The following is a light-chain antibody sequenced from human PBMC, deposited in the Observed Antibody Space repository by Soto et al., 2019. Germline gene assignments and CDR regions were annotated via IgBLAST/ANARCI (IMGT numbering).Light chain of an antibody. V-gene: IGLV2-8*01. CDR3: SAYAGSNNVV. CDR1: SSDVGGYNY. CDR2: EVS. J-gene: IGLJ2*01. Sequence: QSALTQPPSASGSPGQSVTISCTGTSSDVGGYNYVSWYQPHPGKAPKLLIYEVSKRPSGVPDRFSGSKSGNTASLTVSGLQADDEADYYCSAYAGSNNVVFGGGTKLTVL.